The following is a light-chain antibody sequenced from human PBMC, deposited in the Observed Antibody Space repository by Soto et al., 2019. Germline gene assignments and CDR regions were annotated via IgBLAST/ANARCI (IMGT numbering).Light chain of an antibody. Sequence: EIVLTQSPATLSLSPGERATLSCRASQSVSSYLAWYQQKPGQAPRLLIYDASNRATGSPARFSGSGSGTDFTLTIRSLEPEDFAVYYCQQRSNWPSFGGGTKVEIK. CDR1: QSVSSY. V-gene: IGKV3-11*01. CDR3: QQRSNWPS. CDR2: DAS. J-gene: IGKJ4*01.